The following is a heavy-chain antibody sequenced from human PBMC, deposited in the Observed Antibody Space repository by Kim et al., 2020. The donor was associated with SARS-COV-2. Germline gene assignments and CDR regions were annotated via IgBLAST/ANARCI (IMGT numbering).Heavy chain of an antibody. CDR3: TRDKSSGWYGLYYYYGMDV. V-gene: IGHV3-49*04. CDR2: IRSKAYGGTT. CDR1: GFTFGDYA. Sequence: GGSLRLSCTASGFTFGDYAMSWVRQAPGKGLEWVGFIRSKAYGGTTEYAASVKGRFTISRDDSKSIAYLQMNSLKTEDTAVYYCTRDKSSGWYGLYYYYGMDVWGQGPTVTVSS. J-gene: IGHJ6*02. D-gene: IGHD6-19*01.